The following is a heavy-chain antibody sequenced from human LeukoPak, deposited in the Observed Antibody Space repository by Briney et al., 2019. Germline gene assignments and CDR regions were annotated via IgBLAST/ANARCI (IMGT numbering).Heavy chain of an antibody. V-gene: IGHV4-39*01. CDR2: IYYSGST. CDR1: GGSISSSSYY. D-gene: IGHD3-3*01. Sequence: SETLSLTCTVSGGSISSSSYYWGWIRQPPGKGLEWIGSIYYSGSTYYNPSRKSRVTISVDTSKNQFSLKLSSVTAADTAVYYCASSFGLRFLEWPIDYWGQGTLVTVSS. J-gene: IGHJ4*02. CDR3: ASSFGLRFLEWPIDY.